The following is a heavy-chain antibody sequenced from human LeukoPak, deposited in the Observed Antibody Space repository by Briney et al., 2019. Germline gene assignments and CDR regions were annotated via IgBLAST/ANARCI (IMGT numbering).Heavy chain of an antibody. V-gene: IGHV4-30-2*01. J-gene: IGHJ1*01. CDR3: ARGVTGGWYGDFQH. Sequence: SSETLSLTCAVSGGSISSGGYSWSWIRQPPGKGLEWIGYIYHSGSTYYNPSLKSRVTISVDTSKNQFSLKLSSVTAADTAVYYCARGVTGGWYGDFQHWGQGTPVTVSS. D-gene: IGHD6-19*01. CDR1: GGSISSGGYS. CDR2: IYHSGST.